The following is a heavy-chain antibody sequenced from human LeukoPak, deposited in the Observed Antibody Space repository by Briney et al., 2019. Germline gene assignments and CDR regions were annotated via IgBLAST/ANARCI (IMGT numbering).Heavy chain of an antibody. CDR3: AKHVGDNQDERYFEY. CDR2: ISSSGRYT. D-gene: IGHD1-1*01. J-gene: IGHJ4*02. Sequence: GGPLRLSCAASGFTFSTYAMSWVRQAPGKGLEWVSAISSSGRYTYYADSVKGRFTISRDNSKNTLYLQMNSLRAEDTAVYNCAKHVGDNQDERYFEYWGQGTLVTVCS. CDR1: GFTFSTYA. V-gene: IGHV3-23*01.